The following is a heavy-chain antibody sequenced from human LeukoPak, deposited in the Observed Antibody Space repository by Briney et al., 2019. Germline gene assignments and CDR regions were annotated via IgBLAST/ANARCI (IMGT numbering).Heavy chain of an antibody. CDR1: GGSVSSGSYY. Sequence: KPSETLSLTCTVSGGSVSSGSYYWSWIRQPPGKGLEWIGYIYYSGSTNYNPSLKSRVTISVDTSKNQFSLKLSSVTAADTAVYYCARDQSGIYYISWGQGTLVTVSS. CDR2: IYYSGST. CDR3: ARDQSGIYYIS. D-gene: IGHD1-26*01. V-gene: IGHV4-61*01. J-gene: IGHJ5*02.